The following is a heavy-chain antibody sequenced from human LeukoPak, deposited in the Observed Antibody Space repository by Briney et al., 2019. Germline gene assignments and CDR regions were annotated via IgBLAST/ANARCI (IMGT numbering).Heavy chain of an antibody. V-gene: IGHV3-74*01. Sequence: GGSLRLSCAASGFTFSSHWMHWVRQAPGKGLVWVSRINSDGSSISYADSVKGRFTISRDNSKNTLYLQMNSLRAEDTAVYYCARDKVGSSSWYYFDYWGQGTLVTVSS. CDR2: INSDGSSI. D-gene: IGHD6-13*01. CDR3: ARDKVGSSSWYYFDY. J-gene: IGHJ4*02. CDR1: GFTFSSHW.